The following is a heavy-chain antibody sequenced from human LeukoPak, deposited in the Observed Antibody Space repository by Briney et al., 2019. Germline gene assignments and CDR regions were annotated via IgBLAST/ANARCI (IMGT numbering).Heavy chain of an antibody. V-gene: IGHV1-8*01. CDR2: MNPNSGNT. Sequence: ASVKVSWKASGYTFTSYDINWVRQATGQGLEWMGWMNPNSGNTGYAQKFQGRVTMTRNTSISTAYMELSSLRSEDTAVYYCARGLAYYYGSGSYRGGFDYWGQGTLVTVSS. CDR1: GYTFTSYD. CDR3: ARGLAYYYGSGSYRGGFDY. D-gene: IGHD3-10*01. J-gene: IGHJ4*02.